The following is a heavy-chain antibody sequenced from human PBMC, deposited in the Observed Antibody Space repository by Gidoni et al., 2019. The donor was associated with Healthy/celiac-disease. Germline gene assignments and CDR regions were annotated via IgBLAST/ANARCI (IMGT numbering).Heavy chain of an antibody. J-gene: IGHJ6*03. CDR3: ARGHYGDYRFYYMDV. V-gene: IGHV3-64*02. D-gene: IGHD4-17*01. CDR1: GFPFSSYA. Sequence: EVQLVESGEGLVQPGGSLRLPCAASGFPFSSYAMHWVRQAPGKGLEYVSASSSNGGSTYYADAVKGRFTISRDNSKNTLYLQMGSLRAEDMAVYYCARGHYGDYRFYYMDVWGKGTTVTVSS. CDR2: SSSNGGST.